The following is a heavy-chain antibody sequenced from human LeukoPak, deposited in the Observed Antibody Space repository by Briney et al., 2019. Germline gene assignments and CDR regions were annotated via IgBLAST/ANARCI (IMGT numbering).Heavy chain of an antibody. CDR3: ARDLLGNSGSYLRHPNGPPFDY. CDR1: GFTFSSYS. D-gene: IGHD1-26*01. CDR2: ISSSSSYI. J-gene: IGHJ4*02. Sequence: PGGSLRLSCAASGFTFSSYSMNWVRQAPGKGLEWVSSISSSSSYIYYADSVKGRFTISRDNAKNTLYLQMNSLRAEDTAVYYCARDLLGNSGSYLRHPNGPPFDYWGQGTLVTVSS. V-gene: IGHV3-21*01.